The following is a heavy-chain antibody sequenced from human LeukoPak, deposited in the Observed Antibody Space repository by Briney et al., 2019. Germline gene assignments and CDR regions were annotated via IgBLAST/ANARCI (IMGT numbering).Heavy chain of an antibody. J-gene: IGHJ6*03. CDR1: GFTFSIYG. D-gene: IGHD3-10*01. CDR2: ISGSGGST. Sequence: GGSLRLSCAASGFTFSIYGMSWVRQAPGKGLEWVSGISGSGGSTYYADSVKGRFTISRDNSKNTLYLQMNSLRAEDTAVYYCARGTLGGSGRYYYYYMDVWGKGTTVTISS. V-gene: IGHV3-23*01. CDR3: ARGTLGGSGRYYYYYMDV.